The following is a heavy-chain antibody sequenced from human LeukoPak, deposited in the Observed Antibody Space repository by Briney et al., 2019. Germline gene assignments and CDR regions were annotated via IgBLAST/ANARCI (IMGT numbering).Heavy chain of an antibody. J-gene: IGHJ5*02. Sequence: ASVKVSCKASGYTFNSYGISWVRQAPGQGLEWMGWMSADNGNTNYAQKLQGRVTMTTDTSTSTAYMELRSPRSDDTAVYYCAREYSGSNWWFDPWGQGTLVTVSS. CDR3: AREYSGSNWWFDP. CDR2: MSADNGNT. CDR1: GYTFNSYG. V-gene: IGHV1-18*01. D-gene: IGHD1-26*01.